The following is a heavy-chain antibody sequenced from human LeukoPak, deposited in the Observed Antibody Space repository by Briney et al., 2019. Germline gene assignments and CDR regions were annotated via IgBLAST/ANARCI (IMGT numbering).Heavy chain of an antibody. V-gene: IGHV1-69*01. J-gene: IGHJ4*02. D-gene: IGHD5-12*01. CDR2: IIPIFGTA. CDR1: GGTFSSYA. Sequence: GSSVKVSCKASGGTFSSYAISWVRQAPGQGLEWMGGIIPIFGTANYAQEFQGRVTITADESTSTAYMELSSLRSEDTAVYYCAAQGRGYSGYDADYWGQGTLVTVSS. CDR3: AAQGRGYSGYDADY.